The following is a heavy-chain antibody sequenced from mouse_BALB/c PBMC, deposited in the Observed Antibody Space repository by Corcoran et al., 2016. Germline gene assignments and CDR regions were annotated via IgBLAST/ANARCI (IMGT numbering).Heavy chain of an antibody. CDR2: INPYYGST. CDR3: ARWRDWADD. J-gene: IGHJ2*01. D-gene: IGHD4-1*01. Sequence: EIQLQQTGPELVKPGASVKISCKASGYSFTDYIMLWVKQSHGKSLEWIGNINPYYGSTSYNLKFKGKATLTVDKSSSTAYMQLNSLTSEDSAVYYCARWRDWADDWGQGTTLTVSS. V-gene: IGHV1-39*01. CDR1: GYSFTDYI.